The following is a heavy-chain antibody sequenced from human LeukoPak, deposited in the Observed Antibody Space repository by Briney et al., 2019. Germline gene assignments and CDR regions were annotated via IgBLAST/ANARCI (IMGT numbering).Heavy chain of an antibody. D-gene: IGHD2-2*02. J-gene: IGHJ1*01. V-gene: IGHV1-2*02. CDR3: ARGSLKYCSSTSCYTPEYFQH. CDR2: INPNSGGT. CDR1: GYTFTGYY. Sequence: VASVKVSCKASGYTFTGYYMYWVRQAPGQGLEWMGWINPNSGGTNYAQKFQGRVTMTRDTSISTAYMELSRLRSDDTAVYYCARGSLKYCSSTSCYTPEYFQHWGRGTLVTVSS.